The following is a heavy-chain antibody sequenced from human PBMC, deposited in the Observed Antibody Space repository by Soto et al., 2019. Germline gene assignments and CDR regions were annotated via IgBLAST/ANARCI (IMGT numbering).Heavy chain of an antibody. CDR3: ARVGGLPPAGYYYYYGMDV. Sequence: SETLSLTCAVSGGSISSGGYSWSWIRQPPGKGLEWIGYIYHSGSTYYNPSLKSRVTISVDRPKNQFSLKLSSVTAADTAVYYCARVGGLPPAGYYYYYGMDVWGQGTTVTVSS. D-gene: IGHD1-26*01. V-gene: IGHV4-30-2*01. CDR2: IYHSGST. CDR1: GGSISSGGYS. J-gene: IGHJ6*02.